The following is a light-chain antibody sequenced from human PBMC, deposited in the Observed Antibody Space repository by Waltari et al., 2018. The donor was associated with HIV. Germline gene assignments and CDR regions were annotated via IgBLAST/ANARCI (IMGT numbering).Light chain of an antibody. CDR1: QSLSSTY. CDR3: QHYDTSSYT. CDR2: GAS. V-gene: IGKV3-20*01. J-gene: IGKJ2*01. Sequence: LPCTASQSLSSTYLAWYQQKPGQAPRLLIYGASNRASGVPDRFSGSGSRTYFTLTISRLEPEDFAVYYCQHYDTSSYTFGQGT.